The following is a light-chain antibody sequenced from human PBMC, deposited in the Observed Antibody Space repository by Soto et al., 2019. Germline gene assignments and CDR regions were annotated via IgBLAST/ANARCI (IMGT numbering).Light chain of an antibody. CDR3: SSYTISNTLPFV. V-gene: IGLV2-14*01. Sequence: LTQPASVSVSPGQSITICCTGTRRDVGGYNYVSWYQQYPGKSPKLLIYEVTHRPSGVSNRFSGSKSGNTASLTISGLQAEDEADYYCSSYTISNTLPFVFGTGTKVTV. CDR1: RRDVGGYNY. CDR2: EVT. J-gene: IGLJ1*01.